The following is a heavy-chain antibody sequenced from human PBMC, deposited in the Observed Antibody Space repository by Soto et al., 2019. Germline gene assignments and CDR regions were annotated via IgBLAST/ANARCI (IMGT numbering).Heavy chain of an antibody. Sequence: SETLSLTCTVSGGSISGSHYHWGWIRQPPGKGLEWIGSIDYSGRVYYNPSLTGRATLFVDTSKNHFSLNLNSVTAADTAVYYCAIPPPIEVAGPDYWGRGTLVTVSS. CDR3: AIPPPIEVAGPDY. V-gene: IGHV4-39*02. J-gene: IGHJ4*02. CDR2: IDYSGRV. CDR1: GGSISGSHYH. D-gene: IGHD6-19*01.